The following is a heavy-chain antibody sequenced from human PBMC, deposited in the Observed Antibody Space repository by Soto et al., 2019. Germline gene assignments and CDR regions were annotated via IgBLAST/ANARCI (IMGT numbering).Heavy chain of an antibody. D-gene: IGHD1-26*01. CDR1: GYSFTSYW. J-gene: IGHJ4*02. CDR2: IDPSDSYT. CDR3: ARDLNFGSYPGY. V-gene: IGHV5-10-1*01. Sequence: GESLKISCKGSGYSFTSYWISWVRQMPGEGLEWMGRIDPSDSYTNYSPSFQGHVTISADKSISTAYLQWSSLKASDTAMYYCARDLNFGSYPGYRGRGTLVTVS.